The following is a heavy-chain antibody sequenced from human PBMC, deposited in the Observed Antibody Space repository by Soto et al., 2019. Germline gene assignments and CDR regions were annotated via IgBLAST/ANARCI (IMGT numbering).Heavy chain of an antibody. V-gene: IGHV4-4*02. D-gene: IGHD3-3*02. J-gene: IGHJ4*02. Sequence: SETLSLTCAASGDSINSSHWCNWVRQPPGKGLEWIGQISHSGNANYNPSLTSRVTISVDKSKNHFSLKLTSVTAADTAVYYCAARHFWSGPWTARRLDYWGQGTLVTVSS. CDR3: AARHFWSGPWTARRLDY. CDR1: GDSINSSHW. CDR2: ISHSGNA.